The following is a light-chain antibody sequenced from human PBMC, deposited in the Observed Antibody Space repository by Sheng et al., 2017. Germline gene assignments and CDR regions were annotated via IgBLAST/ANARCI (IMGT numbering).Light chain of an antibody. V-gene: IGKV1-5*03. CDR3: QQYHAFPYT. CDR1: QSILTW. CDR2: KAS. Sequence: DIQMTQSPSTLSASVGDRVTITCRASQSILTWLAWYQQKPGKPPKLLIHKASTLHSGVPSRFSGSGSGAEFTLTISGLQPDDFATYHCQQYHAFPYTFGQGTKLDTK. J-gene: IGKJ2*01.